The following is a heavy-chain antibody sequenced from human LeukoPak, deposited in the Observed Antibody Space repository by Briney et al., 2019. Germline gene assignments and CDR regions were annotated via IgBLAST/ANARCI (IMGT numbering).Heavy chain of an antibody. CDR2: INWNGGST. V-gene: IGHV3-20*04. CDR1: GFTFDDYG. J-gene: IGHJ4*02. Sequence: PGGSLRLSCAASGFTFDDYGMSWVRQAPGKGLEWVSGINWNGGSTGYADSVKGRFTISRDNAKNSLYLQMNTLRAEDTAVYYCVRGAPRRWFGESLSGAKYYFDYWGQGTLVTVSS. D-gene: IGHD3-10*01. CDR3: VRGAPRRWFGESLSGAKYYFDY.